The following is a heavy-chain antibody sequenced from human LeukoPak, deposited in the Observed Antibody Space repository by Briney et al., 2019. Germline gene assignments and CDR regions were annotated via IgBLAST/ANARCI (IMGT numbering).Heavy chain of an antibody. V-gene: IGHV4-30-2*01. CDR1: GGTFSGYS. Sequence: SETLSLTCAVYGGTFSGYSWSWIRQPPGKGLEWIGYIYHSGSTYYNPSLKSRVTISVDRSKNQFSLKLSSVTAADTAVYYCARTYYYDSSGYYEWYFDLWGRGTLVTVSS. CDR3: ARTYYYDSSGYYEWYFDL. CDR2: IYHSGST. J-gene: IGHJ2*01. D-gene: IGHD3-22*01.